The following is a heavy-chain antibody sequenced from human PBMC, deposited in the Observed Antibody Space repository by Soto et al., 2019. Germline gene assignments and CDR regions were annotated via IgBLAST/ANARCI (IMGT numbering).Heavy chain of an antibody. CDR3: ASSTSIAVALVTTYYYYGMDV. D-gene: IGHD6-19*01. CDR2: INAGNGNT. J-gene: IGHJ6*02. CDR1: GYTFNTYA. Sequence: ASVRVSCKASGYTFNTYAMHWVRQAPGQRLEWMGWINAGNGNTKYSQKFQGRVTITRDTSAGTAYMELSSLRSEDTAVYYCASSTSIAVALVTTYYYYGMDVWGQGTTVTVSS. V-gene: IGHV1-3*01.